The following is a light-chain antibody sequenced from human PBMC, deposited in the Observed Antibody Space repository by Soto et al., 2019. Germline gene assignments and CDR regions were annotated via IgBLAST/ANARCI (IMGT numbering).Light chain of an antibody. CDR1: QSISRY. Sequence: DIQMTQSPSSLSASVGDRVTVTCRAGQSISRYLNWYQQRPGKAPKLLIYSASSLQTGVPSRFSGSGSGTDFTLTINSLQPKDFATYYCQQSYNGPFTFGPGTKVDIK. CDR2: SAS. V-gene: IGKV1-39*01. J-gene: IGKJ3*01. CDR3: QQSYNGPFT.